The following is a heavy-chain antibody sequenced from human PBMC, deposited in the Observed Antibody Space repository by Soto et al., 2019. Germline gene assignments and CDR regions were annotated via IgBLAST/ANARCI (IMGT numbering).Heavy chain of an antibody. CDR2: ISSSSSTI. D-gene: IGHD2-2*02. CDR1: GFTFSSYS. CDR3: ARDPVDTPGGSNY. Sequence: EVQLVESGGGLVQPGGSLRLSCAASGFTFSSYSMNWVRQAPGKGLEWVSYISSSSSTIYYADSVKGRFTISRDNAKNSLYLQMNSLRAEDTAVYYCARDPVDTPGGSNYWGQGTLVTVSS. J-gene: IGHJ4*02. V-gene: IGHV3-48*01.